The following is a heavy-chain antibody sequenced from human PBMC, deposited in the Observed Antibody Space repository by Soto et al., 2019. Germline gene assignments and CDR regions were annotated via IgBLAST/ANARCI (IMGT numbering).Heavy chain of an antibody. D-gene: IGHD3-9*01. J-gene: IGHJ4*02. CDR2: ISAYNGNT. CDR1: GYTFTSYG. CDR3: ARSGYDILTGYYRFDY. V-gene: IGHV1-18*01. Sequence: GASLKVSCKASGYTFTSYGISWVRQAPGQGLEWMGWISAYNGNTNYAQKLQGRVTMTTDTSTSTAYMELRSLRSDDTAVYYCARSGYDILTGYYRFDYWGQGTLVTVSS.